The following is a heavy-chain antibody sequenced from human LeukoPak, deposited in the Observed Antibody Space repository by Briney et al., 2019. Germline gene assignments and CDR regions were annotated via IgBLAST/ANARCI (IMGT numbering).Heavy chain of an antibody. CDR1: GGSISSGGYS. Sequence: SQTLSLTCAVSGGSISSGGYSWSWIRQPPGKGLEWIGYIYHSGSTYYNPSLKGRVTISVDRSKNQFSLKLSSVTAADTAVYYCARAGYSYGYFDYWGQGTLVTVSS. D-gene: IGHD5-18*01. V-gene: IGHV4-30-2*01. CDR3: ARAGYSYGYFDY. J-gene: IGHJ4*02. CDR2: IYHSGST.